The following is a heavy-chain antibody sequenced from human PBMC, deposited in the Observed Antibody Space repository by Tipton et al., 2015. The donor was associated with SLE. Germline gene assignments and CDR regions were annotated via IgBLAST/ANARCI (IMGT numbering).Heavy chain of an antibody. CDR1: GVSIMSGGYY. J-gene: IGHJ5*02. CDR3: ARDLGSPGNWFDP. Sequence: TLSLTCNVSGVSIMSGGYYWTWIRQPAGRGLEWIGRIYSNGATNYNPSLMSRVTIPVDTPKNQFSLKLTSVTAADTAVYYCARDLGSPGNWFDPWGQGTLVTVSS. D-gene: IGHD1-26*01. V-gene: IGHV4-61*02. CDR2: IYSNGAT.